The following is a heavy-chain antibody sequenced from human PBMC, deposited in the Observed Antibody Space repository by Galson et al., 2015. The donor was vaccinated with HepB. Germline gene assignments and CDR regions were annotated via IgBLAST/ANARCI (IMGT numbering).Heavy chain of an antibody. V-gene: IGHV1-18*01. CDR3: ARGGYVVMVGASENNWFDP. J-gene: IGHJ5*02. Sequence: SVKVSCKASGYTFSSYSITWVRQAPGQGLEWMGRISAYNGYTKYAQKFQGRVTMTTDASTNTAYMEVRSLRSDDTAVYYCARGGYVVMVGASENNWFDPWGQGTLVTVFS. D-gene: IGHD2-15*01. CDR2: ISAYNGYT. CDR1: GYTFSSYS.